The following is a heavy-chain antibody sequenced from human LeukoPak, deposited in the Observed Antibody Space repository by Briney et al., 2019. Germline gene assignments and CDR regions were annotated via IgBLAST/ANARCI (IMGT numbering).Heavy chain of an antibody. CDR1: GFAFSSYW. CDR2: IKSDGKT. Sequence: GGSLRLSCAASGFAFSSYWMHWVRQAPGKGLVWVSRIKSDGKTNYADSVKGRFTISRDNAKNTVSLQMNSLKAEDTGVYYCARAPSEIGGYYPEYFRHWGQGTLVTVSS. CDR3: ARAPSEIGGYYPEYFRH. J-gene: IGHJ1*01. D-gene: IGHD3-22*01. V-gene: IGHV3-74*01.